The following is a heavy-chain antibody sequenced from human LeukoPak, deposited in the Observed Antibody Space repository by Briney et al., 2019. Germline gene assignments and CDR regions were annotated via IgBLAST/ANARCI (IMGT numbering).Heavy chain of an antibody. CDR3: ARVSKDSSGWVDAFDI. CDR1: GGSISSYY. D-gene: IGHD6-19*01. CDR2: IYYSGST. Sequence: PSETLSLTCTVSGGSISSYYWSWIRQPPGKGLEWIGYIYYSGSTNYNPSLKSRVTISVDTSKNQFSLKLSSETAADTAVYYCARVSKDSSGWVDAFDIWGQGTMVTVSS. J-gene: IGHJ3*02. V-gene: IGHV4-59*01.